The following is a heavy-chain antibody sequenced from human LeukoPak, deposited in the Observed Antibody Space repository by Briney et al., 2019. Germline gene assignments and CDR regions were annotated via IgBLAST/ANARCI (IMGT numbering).Heavy chain of an antibody. J-gene: IGHJ4*02. CDR1: GGSFSGYY. Sequence: SETLSLPCAVYGGSFSGYYWSWIRQPPGKGLEWIGEINHSGSTNYNPSLKSRVTISVDTSKNQFSLKLSSVTAADTAVYYCARGSTTVVTLFDYWGQGTLVTVSS. D-gene: IGHD4-23*01. CDR2: INHSGST. V-gene: IGHV4-34*01. CDR3: ARGSTTVVTLFDY.